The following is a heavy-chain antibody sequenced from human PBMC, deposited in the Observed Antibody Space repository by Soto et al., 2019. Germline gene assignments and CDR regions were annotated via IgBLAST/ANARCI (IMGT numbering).Heavy chain of an antibody. D-gene: IGHD6-13*01. CDR2: TRNKANSYTT. CDR3: ARSSKKSPRIAADAEFDY. Sequence: EVQLVESGGGLVQPGGSLRLSCAASGFTFSDHYMDWVRQAPGKGLEWVGRTRNKANSYTTEYAASVKGRFTISRDDSKNSLYLQMNSLKTEDTAVYYCARSSKKSPRIAADAEFDYWGQGTLVTVSS. CDR1: GFTFSDHY. J-gene: IGHJ4*02. V-gene: IGHV3-72*01.